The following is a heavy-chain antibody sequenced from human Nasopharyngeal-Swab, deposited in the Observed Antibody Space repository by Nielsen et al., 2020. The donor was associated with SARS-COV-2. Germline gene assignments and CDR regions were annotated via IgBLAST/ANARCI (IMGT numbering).Heavy chain of an antibody. CDR3: ARGDDTTDYYEPFDS. J-gene: IGHJ4*02. CDR1: GFTFSRHG. CDR2: IWNDGSKK. V-gene: IGHV3-33*01. D-gene: IGHD3-22*01. Sequence: GESLKISCSASGFTFSRHGMHWVRQAPGKGLEWVAVIWNDGSKKYYADSVKGRFTISRDNAKNSVYLQMNSLRAEDSAVYYCARGDDTTDYYEPFDSWGQGTLVTVSS.